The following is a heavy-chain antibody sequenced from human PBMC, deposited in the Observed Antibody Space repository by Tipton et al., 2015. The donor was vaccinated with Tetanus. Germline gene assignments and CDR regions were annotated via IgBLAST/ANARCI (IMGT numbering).Heavy chain of an antibody. CDR3: AREADCGGGSCFSGDFAN. CDR2: SWYDGTDP. Sequence: SLRLSCAASGFIFSSYGIHWVRQAPGKGLEWVAVSWYDGTDPYYADSVKGRFTLSRDTSKNTLYLEMNSLRAEDTALYYCAREADCGGGSCFSGDFANWGPGAPFTVSS. V-gene: IGHV3-33*01. J-gene: IGHJ4*01. CDR1: GFIFSSYG. D-gene: IGHD2-15*01.